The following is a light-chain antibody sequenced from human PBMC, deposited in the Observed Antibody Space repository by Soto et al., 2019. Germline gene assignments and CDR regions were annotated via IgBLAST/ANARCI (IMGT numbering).Light chain of an antibody. J-gene: IGKJ2*01. CDR1: QSVSSSY. CDR3: QQYGSSPPYT. V-gene: IGKV3-20*01. Sequence: EIVLTQSPGTLSLSPGERATLSCRASQSVSSSYLAWYQQKPGQAPRLLIYGASSRATGIPDRFSGSGSGTDFSLYISRLEPEDFAVYYCQQYGSSPPYTFGQGTKLEIK. CDR2: GAS.